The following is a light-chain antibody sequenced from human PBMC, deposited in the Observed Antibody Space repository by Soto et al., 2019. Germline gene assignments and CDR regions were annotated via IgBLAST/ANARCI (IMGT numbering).Light chain of an antibody. Sequence: DIQMTQSPFSLSASVGASVTITCRASQSISNYLIWYQQKPGKAPILLIYAASSLPSAVPPMFTGAGSETDFTLTISSLQPEDFGTYYCQQTYSTPITFGQGTRLEIK. CDR2: AAS. V-gene: IGKV1-39*01. CDR3: QQTYSTPIT. J-gene: IGKJ5*01. CDR1: QSISNY.